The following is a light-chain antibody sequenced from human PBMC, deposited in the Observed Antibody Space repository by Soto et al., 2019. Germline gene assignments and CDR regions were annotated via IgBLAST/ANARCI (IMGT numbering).Light chain of an antibody. Sequence: EIVMTQSPATLSVSPGEGATLSCRATESVTSNLAWYQQKPGQAPRLLIYGASTRATGIPARFSGSGSGTEFTLTISSLQSEDFAVYYCQQYGSSPSTFGGGTKVDIK. V-gene: IGKV3-15*01. CDR1: ESVTSN. J-gene: IGKJ4*01. CDR3: QQYGSSPST. CDR2: GAS.